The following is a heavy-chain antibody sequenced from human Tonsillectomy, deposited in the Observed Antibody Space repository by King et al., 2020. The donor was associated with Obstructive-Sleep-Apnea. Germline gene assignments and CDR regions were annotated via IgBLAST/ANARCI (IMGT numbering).Heavy chain of an antibody. V-gene: IGHV3-9*01. D-gene: IGHD6-19*01. J-gene: IGHJ4*02. Sequence: VQLVESGGGLVQPGRSLILSCAASGFIFDDYAMHWVRQAPGKGLEWVSVISWSSGNIGYSDSVKGRFTISRDNAKNSLYLQMNSLRAEDTALYYCAKGSVAGDTFDHWGQGTRVTVSS. CDR2: ISWSSGNI. CDR3: AKGSVAGDTFDH. CDR1: GFIFDDYA.